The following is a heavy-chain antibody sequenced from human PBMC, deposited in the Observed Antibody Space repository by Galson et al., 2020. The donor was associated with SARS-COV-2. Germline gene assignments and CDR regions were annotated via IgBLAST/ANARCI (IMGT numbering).Heavy chain of an antibody. CDR2: IYTDAYI. CDR1: GGSTSEYY. Sequence: SETLSLTCSVSGGSTSEYYWSWIRQPAGKGLEWIGRIYTDAYINYNPSLKSRVSMSIDTSKNLLSLKMTSVTAADTAVYFCAREKVAKLRNYYDSTGYPDYWGQGTLVTVSS. V-gene: IGHV4-4*07. D-gene: IGHD3-22*01. CDR3: AREKVAKLRNYYDSTGYPDY. J-gene: IGHJ4*02.